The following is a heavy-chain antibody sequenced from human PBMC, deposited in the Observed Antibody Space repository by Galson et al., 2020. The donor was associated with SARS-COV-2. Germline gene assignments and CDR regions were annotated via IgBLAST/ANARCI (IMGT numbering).Heavy chain of an antibody. CDR1: GFTFSSAS. CDR2: ITGSGAYT. J-gene: IGHJ4*02. V-gene: IGHV3-23*01. D-gene: IGHD6-19*01. CDR3: AKRSRESSGWHDY. Sequence: GESLNISCATSGFTFSSASMTWVRQAPGKGLEWVSAITGSGAYTDYADSVKGRFTISRDNSKNTLYMQMDSLRAEDMAVYYCAKRSRESSGWHDYWGQGTLVTVSS.